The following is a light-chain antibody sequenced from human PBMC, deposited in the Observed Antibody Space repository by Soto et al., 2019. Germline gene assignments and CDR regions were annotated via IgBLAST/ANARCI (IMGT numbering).Light chain of an antibody. CDR1: QSVNSW. CDR3: QQYDSYPWT. CDR2: RAS. V-gene: IGKV1-5*03. J-gene: IGKJ1*01. Sequence: DIQMTQSPSTLSASLGDRVTITCRASQSVNSWLAWYQQKPGKAPKLLIYRASSLDSGVPSRFSGGGSGPEFVLTISSLQPDDFATYYCQQYDSYPWTFGQGTKVEIK.